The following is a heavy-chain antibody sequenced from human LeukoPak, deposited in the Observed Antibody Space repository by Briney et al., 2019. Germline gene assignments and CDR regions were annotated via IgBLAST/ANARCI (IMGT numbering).Heavy chain of an antibody. D-gene: IGHD3-22*01. Sequence: SETLSLTCTVSGGSISSYYWSWIRQPAGKGLEWIGRIYTSGSTNYNPSLKSRVTMSVDTSKNQFSLKLSSVTAVDTAVYYCARADYYDSSGYYTFDYWGQGTLVTVSS. CDR3: ARADYYDSSGYYTFDY. V-gene: IGHV4-4*07. CDR2: IYTSGST. CDR1: GGSISSYY. J-gene: IGHJ4*02.